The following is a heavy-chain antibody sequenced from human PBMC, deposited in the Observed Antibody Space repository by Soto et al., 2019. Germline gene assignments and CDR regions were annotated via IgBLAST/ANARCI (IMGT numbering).Heavy chain of an antibody. J-gene: IGHJ5*02. Sequence: PSGTLFPTSTVSGGSLSSGWYYWGWVRPPPGEGLEWIGYIYYSGSTNYNPSLKSRVTISVDTSKNQFSLKLSSVTAADTAVYYCARDRGYCSGGSCYEWFDPWGQGTLVTVS. CDR1: GGSLSSGWYY. V-gene: IGHV4-61*01. CDR2: IYYSGST. CDR3: ARDRGYCSGGSCYEWFDP. D-gene: IGHD2-15*01.